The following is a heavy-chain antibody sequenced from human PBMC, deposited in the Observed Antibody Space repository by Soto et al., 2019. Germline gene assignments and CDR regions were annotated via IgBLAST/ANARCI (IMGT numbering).Heavy chain of an antibody. CDR3: ARESEALDY. CDR1: GFTFSSYA. Sequence: PGGSLRLSCAVSGFTFSSYAVHWVRQAPGKGLEWVAVISYDGRNKYYADSVKGRFTISRDNSKNTLYLQMNSLRTEDTAVYYCARESEALDYWGQGTLVTVSS. CDR2: ISYDGRNK. J-gene: IGHJ4*02. V-gene: IGHV3-30*04.